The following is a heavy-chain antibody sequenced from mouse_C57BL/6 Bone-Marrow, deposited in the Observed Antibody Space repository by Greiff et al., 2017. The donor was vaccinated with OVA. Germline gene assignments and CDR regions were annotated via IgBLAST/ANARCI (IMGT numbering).Heavy chain of an antibody. CDR3: ARDYDYDWFAY. Sequence: EVQLVESGGGLVKPGGSLKLSCAASGFTFSSYAMSWVRQTPEKRLEWVATISDGGSYTYYPDNVKGRFTISRDNAKNNLYLQMSHLKSEDTAMYYCARDYDYDWFAYWGQGTLVTVSA. CDR1: GFTFSSYA. D-gene: IGHD2-4*01. V-gene: IGHV5-4*01. CDR2: ISDGGSYT. J-gene: IGHJ3*01.